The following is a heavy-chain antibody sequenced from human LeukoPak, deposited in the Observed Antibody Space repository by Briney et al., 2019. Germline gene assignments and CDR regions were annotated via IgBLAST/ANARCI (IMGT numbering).Heavy chain of an antibody. CDR3: AGGGFGEAYYYYYYMDV. Sequence: GGSLRLSCAASGITFSSYALHWVRQAPGKGLEWVAVISYDGSNKYYADSVKGRFTISRDNSKNTLFLQMNSLKAADTAVYYCAGGGFGEAYYYYYYMDVWGKGTTVTVSS. D-gene: IGHD3-10*01. J-gene: IGHJ6*03. V-gene: IGHV3-30*04. CDR1: GITFSSYA. CDR2: ISYDGSNK.